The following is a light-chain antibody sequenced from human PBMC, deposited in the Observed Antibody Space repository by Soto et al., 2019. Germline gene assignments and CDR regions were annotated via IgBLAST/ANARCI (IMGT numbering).Light chain of an antibody. CDR2: KAI. CDR1: QSITTW. V-gene: IGKV1-5*03. J-gene: IGKJ2*01. Sequence: DIQMTQSPSTLSASVGDRVTITCRASQSITTWLAWYQQKPGKAPKLLIYKAINLQSGVPSRFSGSGSGTELTLTLFSLQPDNFGTDFCQRYNDYQYVFGQGTNLHMK. CDR3: QRYNDYQYV.